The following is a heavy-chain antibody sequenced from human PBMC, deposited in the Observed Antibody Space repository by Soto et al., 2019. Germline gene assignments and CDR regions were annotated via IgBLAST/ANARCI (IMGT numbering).Heavy chain of an antibody. CDR3: ARGLAGRGYSYGYDY. V-gene: IGHV1-2*02. J-gene: IGHJ4*02. CDR1: GYTFTGYY. D-gene: IGHD5-18*01. Sequence: RXSAKVSCKASGYTFTGYYMHWVRQAPGQGLEWMGWINPNSGGTNYAQKFQGRVTMTRDTSISTAYMELSRLRSDDTAVYYCARGLAGRGYSYGYDYWGQGTLVTVPQ. CDR2: INPNSGGT.